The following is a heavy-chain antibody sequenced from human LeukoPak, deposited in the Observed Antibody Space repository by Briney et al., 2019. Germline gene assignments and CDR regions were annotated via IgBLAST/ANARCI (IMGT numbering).Heavy chain of an antibody. D-gene: IGHD2-15*01. J-gene: IGHJ4*02. V-gene: IGHV4-4*02. CDR1: GGSISSSNW. Sequence: SETLSLTCAVSGGSISSSNWWSWVRQPPGKGLEWIGEIYHSGSTNYNPSLKSRVTISVDKSKNQFSLKLSSVTAADTAVYYCARAYCSGGSCYLVDYWGQGTLVTVSP. CDR3: ARAYCSGGSCYLVDY. CDR2: IYHSGST.